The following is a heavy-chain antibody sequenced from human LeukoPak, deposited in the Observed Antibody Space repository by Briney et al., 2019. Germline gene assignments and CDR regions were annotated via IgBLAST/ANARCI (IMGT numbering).Heavy chain of an antibody. Sequence: SETLSLTCTVSGGSISSYYWSWIRQPAGKGLEWIGRIYTSGSTNYNPSLKSRVTMSVDTSKNQFSLKLSSVTAADTAVYYCARDRRYSYGGNSDAFDIWGQGTMVTVSS. CDR2: IYTSGST. CDR1: GGSISSYY. J-gene: IGHJ3*02. V-gene: IGHV4-4*07. D-gene: IGHD4-23*01. CDR3: ARDRRYSYGGNSDAFDI.